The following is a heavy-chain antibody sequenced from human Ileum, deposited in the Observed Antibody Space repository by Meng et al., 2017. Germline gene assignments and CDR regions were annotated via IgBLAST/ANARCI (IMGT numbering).Heavy chain of an antibody. Sequence: GSLRLSCAVSGYSISGGYNWGWVRQTPGKGLEWIGSIFHSGPTYYNPSLKSRVSISVDTSKNQFSLRLTAVTTADTAVYYCTRDHVWFGELGVDYWGQGALVTVSS. D-gene: IGHD3-10*01. CDR2: IFHSGPT. CDR1: GYSISGGYN. CDR3: TRDHVWFGELGVDY. J-gene: IGHJ4*02. V-gene: IGHV4-38-2*02.